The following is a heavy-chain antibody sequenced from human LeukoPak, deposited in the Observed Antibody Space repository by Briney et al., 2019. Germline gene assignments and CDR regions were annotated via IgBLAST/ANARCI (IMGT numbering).Heavy chain of an antibody. CDR1: GFTFSSYA. V-gene: IGHV3-23*01. J-gene: IGHJ4*02. D-gene: IGHD3-10*01. CDR3: AKAQLWFGELAPFDY. CDR2: ISGSGGST. Sequence: GGSLRLSCAASGFTFSSYAMSWVRQAPGKGVEWVSAISGSGGSTYYADSVKGRFTISRDNSKNTLYLQMNSLRAEDTAVYYCAKAQLWFGELAPFDYWGQGTLVTVSS.